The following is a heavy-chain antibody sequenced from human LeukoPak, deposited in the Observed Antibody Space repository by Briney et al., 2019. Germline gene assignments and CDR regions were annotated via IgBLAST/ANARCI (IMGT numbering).Heavy chain of an antibody. CDR1: GFTVSSNY. Sequence: GGSLRLSCAASGFTVSSNYLSWVRQAPGKGLEWVSVIYSGGSTYYADSVKGRFTISGDNSKNTLYLQMNSLRAEDTAVYYCARDLYYYDSDSDYWGQGTLVTVSS. J-gene: IGHJ4*02. D-gene: IGHD3-22*01. CDR2: IYSGGST. CDR3: ARDLYYYDSDSDY. V-gene: IGHV3-66*01.